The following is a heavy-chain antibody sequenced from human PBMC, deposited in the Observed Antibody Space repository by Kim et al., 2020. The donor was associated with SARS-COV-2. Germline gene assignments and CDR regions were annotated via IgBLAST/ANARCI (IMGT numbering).Heavy chain of an antibody. CDR3: AKDRGGFPWFDP. Sequence: GGSLRLSCAASGFTFSSYGMHWVRQAPGKGLEWVAVISYDGSNKYYADSVKGRFTISRDNSKNTLYLQMNSLRAEDTAVYYCAKDRGGFPWFDPWGQGTLVTVYS. CDR2: ISYDGSNK. J-gene: IGHJ5*02. D-gene: IGHD3-10*01. V-gene: IGHV3-30*18. CDR1: GFTFSSYG.